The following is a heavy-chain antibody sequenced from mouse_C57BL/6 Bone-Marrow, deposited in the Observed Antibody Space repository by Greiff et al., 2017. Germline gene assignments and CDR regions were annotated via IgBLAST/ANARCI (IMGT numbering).Heavy chain of an antibody. CDR3: ARQFCDY. J-gene: IGHJ2*01. Sequence: DVMLVESGGDLVKPGGSLKLSCAASGFTFSSYGMTWVSQTPDKRLEWVATISSGGSYTYYPDSVKGRFTISRDNAKNTLYLQMSSLKSEDTAMDYGARQFCDYWGQGTTLTVSS. V-gene: IGHV5-6*02. CDR2: ISSGGSYT. CDR1: GFTFSSYG.